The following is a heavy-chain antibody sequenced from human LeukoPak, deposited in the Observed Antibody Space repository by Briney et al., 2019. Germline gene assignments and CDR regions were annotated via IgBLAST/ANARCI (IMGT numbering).Heavy chain of an antibody. J-gene: IGHJ4*02. Sequence: GGSLRLSCAASGFTFSSYAMHWVRQAPGKGLEWVAVISYDGSNKYYADSVKGRFTISRDNSKNTLYLQMNSLRAEDTAVYYCAKGVGSGSYTFYYFDYWGQGTLVTVSS. CDR1: GFTFSSYA. D-gene: IGHD3-10*01. V-gene: IGHV3-30-3*01. CDR2: ISYDGSNK. CDR3: AKGVGSGSYTFYYFDY.